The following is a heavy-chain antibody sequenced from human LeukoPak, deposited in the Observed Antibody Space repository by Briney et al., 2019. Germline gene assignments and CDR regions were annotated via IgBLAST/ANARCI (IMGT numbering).Heavy chain of an antibody. V-gene: IGHV4-34*01. D-gene: IGHD3-16*01. CDR1: GGSFSGYY. CDR3: ARTDYVWGGSLDY. Sequence: SSETLCLTCAVYGGSFSGYYWSWIRQPPGKGLEWIGEINHSGSTNYNPSLKSRVTISVDTSKNQFSLKLSSVTAADTAVYYCARTDYVWGGSLDYWGQGTLVTVSS. J-gene: IGHJ4*02. CDR2: INHSGST.